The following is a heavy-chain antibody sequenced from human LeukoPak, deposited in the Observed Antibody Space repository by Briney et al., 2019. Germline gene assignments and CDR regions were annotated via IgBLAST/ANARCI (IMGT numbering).Heavy chain of an antibody. D-gene: IGHD3-9*01. CDR2: IYHSGST. Sequence: SETLSLTCTVSGYSISSGYYWGWIRQPPGKGLEWIGSIYHSGSTYYNPSLKSRVTISVDTSKNQFSLKLSSVTAADTAVYYCARGSYDILTGYPYYFDYWGQGTLVTVS. V-gene: IGHV4-38-2*02. J-gene: IGHJ4*02. CDR3: ARGSYDILTGYPYYFDY. CDR1: GYSISSGYY.